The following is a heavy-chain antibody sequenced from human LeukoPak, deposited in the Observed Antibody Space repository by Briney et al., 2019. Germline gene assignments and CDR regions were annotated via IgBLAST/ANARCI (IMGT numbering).Heavy chain of an antibody. CDR2: ISAYNGNT. CDR1: GYTFTSYG. V-gene: IGHV1-18*01. D-gene: IGHD3-9*01. Sequence: GASVKVSCKASGYTFTSYGISWVRQAPGQGLEWMGWISAYNGNTNYAQKLQGRVTMTTDTSTSTAYVELRSLRSDDTAVYYCARDYDILTGYPRDYWGQGTLVTVPS. CDR3: ARDYDILTGYPRDY. J-gene: IGHJ4*02.